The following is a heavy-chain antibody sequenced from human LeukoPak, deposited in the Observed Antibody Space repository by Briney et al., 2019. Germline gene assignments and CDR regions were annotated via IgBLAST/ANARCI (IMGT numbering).Heavy chain of an antibody. V-gene: IGHV4-34*01. CDR2: INHSGNT. D-gene: IGHD3-16*01. J-gene: IGHJ4*02. CDR3: ARGLPGGGILDY. Sequence: SETLSLTCAAYGGPFSGYYWNWIRQPPGKGLEWIGEINHSGNTNYNPSLESRVIISVDTSKNQISLKMSSVTAADTAVFFCARGLPGGGILDYWGQGNLVTVSS. CDR1: GGPFSGYY.